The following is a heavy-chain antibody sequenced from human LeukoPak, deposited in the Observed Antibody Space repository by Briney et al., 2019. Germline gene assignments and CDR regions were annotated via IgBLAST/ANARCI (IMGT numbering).Heavy chain of an antibody. CDR1: GYTFTSYD. D-gene: IGHD3-9*01. Sequence: ASVKVSCKAPGYTFTSYDINWVRQATGQGLEWMGWMNPNSGNTGYAQKFQGRVTMTRNTSISTAYMELSSLRSEDTAVYYCARGVLRYFDWLSNRRTDAYYFDYWGQGTLVTVSS. CDR3: ARGVLRYFDWLSNRRTDAYYFDY. J-gene: IGHJ4*02. CDR2: MNPNSGNT. V-gene: IGHV1-8*01.